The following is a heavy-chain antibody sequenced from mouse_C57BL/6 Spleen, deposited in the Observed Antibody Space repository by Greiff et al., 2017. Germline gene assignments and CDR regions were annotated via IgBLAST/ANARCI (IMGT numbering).Heavy chain of an antibody. V-gene: IGHV1-80*01. Sequence: VQLQQSGAELVKPGASVKISCKASGYAFSSYWMNWVKQRPGKGLEWIGQIYPGDGDTNYNGKFKGKATLTADKSSSTAYMQLSSLTSEDSAVYFGVLFITTVVATDDWGQGTTLTVSS. CDR3: VLFITTVVATDD. J-gene: IGHJ2*01. D-gene: IGHD1-1*01. CDR2: IYPGDGDT. CDR1: GYAFSSYW.